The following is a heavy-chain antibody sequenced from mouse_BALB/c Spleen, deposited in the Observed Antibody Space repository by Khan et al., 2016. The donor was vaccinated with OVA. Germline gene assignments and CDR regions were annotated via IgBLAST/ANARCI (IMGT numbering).Heavy chain of an antibody. CDR1: GFTFSNYL. D-gene: IGHD3-3*01. Sequence: EVKLEESGGGLVQPGGSMKLSCVASGFTFSNYLMNWVRQSPEKGFEWVAEIRLKSNIYATHYAESVRGRFTISRDESRSSVYLQMNNVGAEDTGIYYCARGWDWYFDVWGAGTTVTVSS. CDR2: IRLKSNIYAT. V-gene: IGHV6-6*02. CDR3: ARGWDWYFDV. J-gene: IGHJ1*01.